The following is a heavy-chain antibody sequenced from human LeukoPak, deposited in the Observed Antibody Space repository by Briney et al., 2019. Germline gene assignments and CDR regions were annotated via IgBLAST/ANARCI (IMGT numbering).Heavy chain of an antibody. Sequence: GGSLRLSCAASGFTFSDYYMTWIRQAPGKGLVWVSCIKSDGSSTSTSYADSVKGRFTISRDDAKNILYLQMNSLRAEDTAVYYCARDYSYAMDVWGQGTTVTVSS. CDR1: GFTFSDYY. V-gene: IGHV3-74*01. J-gene: IGHJ6*02. D-gene: IGHD2-21*01. CDR3: ARDYSYAMDV. CDR2: IKSDGSSTST.